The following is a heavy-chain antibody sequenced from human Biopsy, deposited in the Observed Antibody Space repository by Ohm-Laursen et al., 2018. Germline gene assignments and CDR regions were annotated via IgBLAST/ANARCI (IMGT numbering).Heavy chain of an antibody. CDR1: GESFNGYD. Sequence: ETLSLTWTVYGESFNGYDWNWSRHRPGPGLEWIGEINHSGRTNYNPSLKSRVTISVDTSKNQFSLRLIYVTAADTAVYYCARMPHFDYWGQGILVTVSS. D-gene: IGHD2-2*01. V-gene: IGHV4-34*01. CDR3: ARMPHFDY. CDR2: INHSGRT. J-gene: IGHJ4*02.